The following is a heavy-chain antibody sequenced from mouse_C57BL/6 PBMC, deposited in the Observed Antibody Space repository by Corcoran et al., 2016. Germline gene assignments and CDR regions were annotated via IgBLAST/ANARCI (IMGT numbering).Heavy chain of an antibody. CDR3: ARVGYDEGYYAMDY. CDR1: GYSITSGYY. CDR2: ISYDGSN. V-gene: IGHV3-6*01. J-gene: IGHJ4*01. D-gene: IGHD2-2*01. Sequence: DVQLQESGPGLMKPSQSLSLTCSVTGYSITSGYYWDWIRQFPGNKLEWMGYISYDGSNNYNPSLKNRISITRDTSKNQFFLKLNSVTTEDTATSYCARVGYDEGYYAMDYWGQGTSVTVSS.